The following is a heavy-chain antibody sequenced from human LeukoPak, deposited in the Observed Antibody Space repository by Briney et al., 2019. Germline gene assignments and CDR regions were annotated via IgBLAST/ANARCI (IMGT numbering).Heavy chain of an antibody. CDR1: RYTFTSYY. D-gene: IGHD4-23*01. J-gene: IGHJ3*02. CDR2: INPSGGST. CDR3: ARAIGYGGNSNAFDI. Sequence: ASVKVSCKASRYTFTSYYMHWVRQAPGQGLEWMGIINPSGGSTSYAQKFQGRVTMTRDTSTSTVYMELSSLRSGDTAVYYCARAIGYGGNSNAFDIWGQGTMVTVSS. V-gene: IGHV1-46*01.